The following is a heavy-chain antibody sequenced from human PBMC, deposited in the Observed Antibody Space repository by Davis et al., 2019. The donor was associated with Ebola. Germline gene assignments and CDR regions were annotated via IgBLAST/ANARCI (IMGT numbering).Heavy chain of an antibody. CDR3: ARGGGSSSTYYYYGMDV. V-gene: IGHV1-18*01. CDR1: GYTFTTFG. CDR2: MNPYSGNT. Sequence: AASVKVSCKASGYTFTTFGISWVRQAPGQGLEWMGGMNPYSGNTNYAQKLQGRVTVTTDTSTSTVYMELSSLRSEDTAVYYCARGGGSSSTYYYYGMDVWGQGTTVTVSS. J-gene: IGHJ6*02. D-gene: IGHD6-6*01.